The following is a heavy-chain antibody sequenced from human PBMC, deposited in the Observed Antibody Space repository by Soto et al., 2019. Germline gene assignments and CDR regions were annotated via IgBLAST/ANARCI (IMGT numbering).Heavy chain of an antibody. J-gene: IGHJ4*02. D-gene: IGHD5-12*01. Sequence: PSETLSLTCTVSGGSISSGDYYWSWIRQPPGKGLEWIGYIYYSGSTYYNPSLKSRVTISVDTSKNQFSLKLSSVTAADTAVYYCARVSGYEGSVDYCGQGIRFIVSS. CDR1: GGSISSGDYY. CDR2: IYYSGST. V-gene: IGHV4-30-4*01. CDR3: ARVSGYEGSVDY.